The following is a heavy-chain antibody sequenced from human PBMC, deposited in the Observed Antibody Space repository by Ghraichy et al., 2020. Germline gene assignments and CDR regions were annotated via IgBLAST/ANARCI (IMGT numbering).Heavy chain of an antibody. J-gene: IGHJ4*02. D-gene: IGHD3-3*02. CDR1: GFSVSTNY. CDR3: VGGHLWVYDY. V-gene: IGHV3-53*01. Sequence: GGSLRLSCAASGFSVSTNYMSWVRQAPGKGLEWISLIYSSGTTYYEDSMKGRFTISRDSSKNTLYLQVNSLRAEDTAVYYCVGGHLWVYDYWGQGTLVTVSS. CDR2: IYSSGTT.